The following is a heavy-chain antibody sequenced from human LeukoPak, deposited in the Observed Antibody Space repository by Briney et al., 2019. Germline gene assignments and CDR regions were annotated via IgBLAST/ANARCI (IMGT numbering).Heavy chain of an antibody. CDR1: GGTFSSYA. V-gene: IGHV1-69*01. CDR2: IIPIFGTA. J-gene: IGHJ4*02. D-gene: IGHD3-10*01. CDR3: ARDFSGSYHFDY. Sequence: SVKVSCKASGGTFSSYAISWVRQAPGQGLEWMGGIIPIFGTANYAQKFQGRVTIIADESTSTAYMELSSLRSEDTAVYYCARDFSGSYHFDYWGQGTLVTVSS.